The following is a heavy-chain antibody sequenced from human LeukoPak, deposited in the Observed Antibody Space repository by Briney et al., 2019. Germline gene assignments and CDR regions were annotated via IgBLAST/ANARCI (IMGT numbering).Heavy chain of an antibody. CDR1: GFTFSNYA. Sequence: GGSLRLSCAATGFTFSNYAIHWGRQAPGKGLEWVAFISDDGSRQHYADSVKGRFTISRDNSKNTLNLQMNSLRAEDTAVYYCARDRSGIYDAFDIWGQGTMVTVSS. V-gene: IGHV3-30-3*01. CDR2: ISDDGSRQ. D-gene: IGHD1-14*01. CDR3: ARDRSGIYDAFDI. J-gene: IGHJ3*02.